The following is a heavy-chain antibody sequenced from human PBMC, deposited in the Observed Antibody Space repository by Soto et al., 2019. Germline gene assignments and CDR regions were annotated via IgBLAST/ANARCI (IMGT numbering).Heavy chain of an antibody. CDR3: AKVSLLWFGELSNGMDV. Sequence: EVQLLESGGGLVQPGGSLRLSCAASGFTFSSYAMSWVRQAPGKGLEWDSAISGSGGSTYYADSVKGRFTISRDNSKNXXYRQMNSLRAEDTAVYYCAKVSLLWFGELSNGMDVWGQGTTVTVSS. V-gene: IGHV3-23*01. CDR2: ISGSGGST. D-gene: IGHD3-10*01. J-gene: IGHJ6*02. CDR1: GFTFSSYA.